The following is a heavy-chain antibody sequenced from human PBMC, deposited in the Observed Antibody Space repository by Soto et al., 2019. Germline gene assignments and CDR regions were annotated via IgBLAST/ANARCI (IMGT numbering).Heavy chain of an antibody. CDR2: IYPTGST. Sequence: QVQLQESGPGLVKPSETLSLSCTVSGDSFSNYYCNWVRKSAGKGLEWIGRIYPTGSTTYNPSLKCRLTMSVDTSKNQFALRLTSMTAADTAVYYCATGRSEVVPGAMDTWGQGTLVTVSS. D-gene: IGHD2-2*01. CDR3: ATGRSEVVPGAMDT. CDR1: GDSFSNYY. V-gene: IGHV4-4*07. J-gene: IGHJ5*02.